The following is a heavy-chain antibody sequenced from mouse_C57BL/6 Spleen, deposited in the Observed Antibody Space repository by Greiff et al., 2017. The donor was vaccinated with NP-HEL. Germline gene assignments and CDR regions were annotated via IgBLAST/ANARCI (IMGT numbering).Heavy chain of an antibody. Sequence: VKLMESGAELARPGASVKLSCKASGYTFTSYGISWVKQRTGQGLEWIGEIYPRSGNTYYNEKFKGKATLTADKSSSTAYMELRSLTSEDSAVYFCARGSHYYGSSSYYFDYWGQGTTLTVSS. CDR1: GYTFTSYG. CDR3: ARGSHYYGSSSYYFDY. CDR2: IYPRSGNT. D-gene: IGHD1-1*01. J-gene: IGHJ2*01. V-gene: IGHV1-81*01.